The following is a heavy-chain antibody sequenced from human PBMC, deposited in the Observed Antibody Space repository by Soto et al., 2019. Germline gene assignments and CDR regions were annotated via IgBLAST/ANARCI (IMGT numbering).Heavy chain of an antibody. V-gene: IGHV1-69*05. Sequence: QVQLVQSGAEVKKPGSSVKVSCKASGGTFSNYPISWVRQAPGQGLEWMGGIIPIFGTVNYAQKFQGRVTXTXXXAXXAVYMESRSLRSEATAVYYCARGSHGALPLWYFALWGRGTLVTVSS. J-gene: IGHJ2*01. CDR1: GGTFSNYP. CDR2: IIPIFGTV. CDR3: ARGSHGALPLWYFAL. D-gene: IGHD2-15*01.